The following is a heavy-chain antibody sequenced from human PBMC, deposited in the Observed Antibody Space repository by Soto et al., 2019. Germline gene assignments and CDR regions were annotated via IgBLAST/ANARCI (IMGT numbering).Heavy chain of an antibody. V-gene: IGHV3-30*18. CDR3: AKDLAPVVAATPQLKTGTPDY. D-gene: IGHD2-15*01. CDR2: ISYDGSNK. Sequence: GGSLRLSCAASGFTFSSYGMHWVRQAPGKGLEWVAVISYDGSNKYYADSVKGRFTISRDNSKNTLYLQMNSLRAEDTAVYYCAKDLAPVVAATPQLKTGTPDYWGQGTLVTVSS. J-gene: IGHJ4*02. CDR1: GFTFSSYG.